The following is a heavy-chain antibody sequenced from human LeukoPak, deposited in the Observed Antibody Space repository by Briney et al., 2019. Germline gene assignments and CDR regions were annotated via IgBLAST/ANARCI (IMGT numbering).Heavy chain of an antibody. V-gene: IGHV4-4*07. CDR1: GGSISSYY. J-gene: IGHJ5*02. Sequence: SETLSLTCTVSGGSISSYYWSWIRQPAGKGLDWIGRIYNSGSTNYNPSLKSRLTISVDTSKHQFSLKLFSVLAADTPVYFCGRMISSGSYLVWCAPWGQGTLVTVSS. CDR3: GRMISSGSYLVWCAP. D-gene: IGHD1-26*01. CDR2: IYNSGST.